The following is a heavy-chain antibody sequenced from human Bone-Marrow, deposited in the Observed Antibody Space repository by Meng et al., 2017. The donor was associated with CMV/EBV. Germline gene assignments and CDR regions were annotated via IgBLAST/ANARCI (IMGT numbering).Heavy chain of an antibody. CDR2: IIPIFDTA. CDR1: GGTFNNYA. J-gene: IGHJ6*02. Sequence: SVKVSCKASGGTFNNYAISWVRQAPGQGLVWMGGIIPIFDTANYAQKFQDRVTITTDESTSTAYMELRSLRSDDTAVYYCARDGGADYYYYYGMDVWGQGTTVTVSS. V-gene: IGHV1-69*05. D-gene: IGHD1-26*01. CDR3: ARDGGADYYYYYGMDV.